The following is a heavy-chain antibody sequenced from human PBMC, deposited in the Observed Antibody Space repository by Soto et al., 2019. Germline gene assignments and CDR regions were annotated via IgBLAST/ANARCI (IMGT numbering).Heavy chain of an antibody. CDR3: AKDPGIAAAGRRWDY. Sequence: GGSLRLSCAASGFTLSSYAMSWVRQAPGKGLEWVSAISGSGGSTYYADSVKGRFTISRDNSKNTLYLQMNSLRAEDTAVYYCAKDPGIAAAGRRWDYWGQGTLVTVSS. D-gene: IGHD6-13*01. V-gene: IGHV3-23*01. CDR1: GFTLSSYA. J-gene: IGHJ4*02. CDR2: ISGSGGST.